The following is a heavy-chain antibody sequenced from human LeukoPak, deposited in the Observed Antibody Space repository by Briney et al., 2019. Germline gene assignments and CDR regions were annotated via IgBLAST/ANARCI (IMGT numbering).Heavy chain of an antibody. CDR3: ARVAVEMTTYFDY. CDR1: GGSISSYY. Sequence: SETLSLTCTVSGGSISSYYWSWIRQPPGKGLEWIGYIYYSGSTNYNPSLKSRVTISVDTSKNQFSLKLSSVTAADTAVYYCARVAVEMTTYFDYWGQGTLVTVSS. J-gene: IGHJ4*02. V-gene: IGHV4-59*01. CDR2: IYYSGST. D-gene: IGHD5-24*01.